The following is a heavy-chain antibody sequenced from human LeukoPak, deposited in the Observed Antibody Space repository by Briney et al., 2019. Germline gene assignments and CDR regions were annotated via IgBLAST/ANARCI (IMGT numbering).Heavy chain of an antibody. J-gene: IGHJ4*02. D-gene: IGHD1-1*01. Sequence: PGGSLRLSCAASGFTFSNAWMSWVRQAPGKGLEWVGHIKSKTDAGTIDYAAPVKGRFIISRDDSKNTLYLRMNSLKSEDTAVYYCTTGGATTCYYWGQGALVTVSS. CDR1: GFTFSNAW. CDR2: IKSKTDAGTI. V-gene: IGHV3-15*01. CDR3: TTGGATTCYY.